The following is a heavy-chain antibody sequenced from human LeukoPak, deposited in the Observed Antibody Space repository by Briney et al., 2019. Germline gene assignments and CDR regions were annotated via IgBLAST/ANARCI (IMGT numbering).Heavy chain of an antibody. CDR3: ARRSSSGYPLLDY. J-gene: IGHJ4*02. CDR2: IYYSGST. V-gene: IGHV4-39*07. Sequence: SETLSLTCTVSGGSISSSSYYWGWLRQPPGTGLEWFVSIYYSGSTYYNPSLKSRVTISVDTPKNQFSLKLSSVTAADPAVYYCARRSSSGYPLLDYWGQGTLVTVSS. CDR1: GGSISSSSYY. D-gene: IGHD3-22*01.